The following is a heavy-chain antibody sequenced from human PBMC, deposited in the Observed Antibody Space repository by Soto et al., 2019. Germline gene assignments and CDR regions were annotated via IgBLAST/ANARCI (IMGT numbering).Heavy chain of an antibody. J-gene: IGHJ4*02. CDR1: GGSISSYY. V-gene: IGHV4-59*01. CDR2: IYYSGST. Sequence: LSLTCTVSGGSISSYYWSWIRQPPGKGLEWIGYIYYSGSTNYNPSLKSRVTISVDTSKNQFSLKLSSVTAADTAVYYCARGGRYYDILTGYYKYFDYWGQGALVTVSS. D-gene: IGHD3-9*01. CDR3: ARGGRYYDILTGYYKYFDY.